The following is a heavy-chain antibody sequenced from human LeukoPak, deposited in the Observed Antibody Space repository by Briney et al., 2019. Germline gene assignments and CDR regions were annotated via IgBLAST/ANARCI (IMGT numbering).Heavy chain of an antibody. CDR1: GFTVSSNY. D-gene: IGHD6-19*01. J-gene: IGHJ4*02. CDR2: IYSGGST. V-gene: IGHV3-53*01. Sequence: GGSLRLSCAASGFTVSSNYMSWVRQAPGKGLEWVSVIYSGGSTYYADSVKGRFTISRDNSKNTLYLQMHSLRADDTALYYCARETPAVTGAFDYWGQGTLVTVSS. CDR3: ARETPAVTGAFDY.